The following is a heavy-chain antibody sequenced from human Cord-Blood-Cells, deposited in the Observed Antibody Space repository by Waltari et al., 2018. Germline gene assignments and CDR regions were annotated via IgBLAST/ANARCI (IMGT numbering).Heavy chain of an antibody. CDR1: GYTLTELS. CDR3: ATAGLYSSSWYYYYYGMDV. J-gene: IGHJ6*02. Sequence: QVQLVQSGAEVKKPGASVKVSCKVSGYTLTELSMHWVRQAPGKGLEWMGGFDPEDGETIYAQKFQGRVTMTEDTSTDTAYMELSSLRSEDTAVYYCATAGLYSSSWYYYYYGMDVWGQGTTVTVSS. V-gene: IGHV1-24*01. D-gene: IGHD6-13*01. CDR2: FDPEDGET.